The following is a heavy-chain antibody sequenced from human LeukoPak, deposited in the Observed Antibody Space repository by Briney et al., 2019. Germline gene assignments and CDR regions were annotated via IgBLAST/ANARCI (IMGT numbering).Heavy chain of an antibody. V-gene: IGHV4-38-2*01. CDR1: GYSIRSGYY. J-gene: IGHJ4*02. D-gene: IGHD1-26*01. Sequence: PSETLSLTCAVSGYSIRSGYYWGWIRQPPGKGLEWIGSIYHSGSTYYNPSLKSRGTISVDTSKNQFSLKLSSVTAADTAVYYCARLSSGSYYVIDYWGQGTLVTVSS. CDR2: IYHSGST. CDR3: ARLSSGSYYVIDY.